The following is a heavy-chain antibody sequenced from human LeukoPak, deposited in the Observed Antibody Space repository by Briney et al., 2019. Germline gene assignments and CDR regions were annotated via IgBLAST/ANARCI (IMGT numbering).Heavy chain of an antibody. D-gene: IGHD6-13*01. CDR2: ISSTSIYT. Sequence: GGSLRLSCTASGFTFGDFAMSWVRQAPGKGLEWVSDISSTSIYTNYADSVKGRFTISRDNAKNSLYLQMNSLRAEDTAVYYCAREDGYSSSWYSDYWGQGTLVTVSS. CDR1: GFTFGDFA. J-gene: IGHJ4*02. V-gene: IGHV3-11*05. CDR3: AREDGYSSSWYSDY.